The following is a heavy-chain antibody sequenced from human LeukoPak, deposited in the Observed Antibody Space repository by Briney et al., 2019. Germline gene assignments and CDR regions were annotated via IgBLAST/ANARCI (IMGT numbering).Heavy chain of an antibody. J-gene: IGHJ4*02. D-gene: IGHD5-18*01. CDR3: ARSLAGSYGLFDY. V-gene: IGHV4-59*08. CDR1: GGSISSYY. CDR2: IYYSGST. Sequence: SETLSLTCTISGGSISSYYWGWIRQPPGKGLEWIGYIYYSGSTNYNPSLKSRVTISVDTSKNQFSLKLSSVTAADTAVYYCARSLAGSYGLFDYWGQGTLVTVSS.